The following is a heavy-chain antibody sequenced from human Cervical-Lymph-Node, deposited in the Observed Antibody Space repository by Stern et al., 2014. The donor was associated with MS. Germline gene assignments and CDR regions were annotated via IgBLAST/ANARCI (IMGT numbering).Heavy chain of an antibody. CDR3: AILRGDAGLHY. CDR1: GYSFSHFW. V-gene: IGHV5-51*01. D-gene: IGHD3-16*01. J-gene: IGHJ4*02. Sequence: MQLVQSGAEVKKPGESLRISCKGSGYSFSHFWVGWVRQMPGRGLEWMGIIYPRASHTRYSISSEGQINISAEPSISTASLQWSSLKASDTAVYYCAILRGDAGLHYWGQGTLVTVSS. CDR2: IYPRASHT.